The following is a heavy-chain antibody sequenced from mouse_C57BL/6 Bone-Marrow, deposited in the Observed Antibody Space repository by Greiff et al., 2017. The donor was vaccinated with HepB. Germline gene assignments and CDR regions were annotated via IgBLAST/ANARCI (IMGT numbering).Heavy chain of an antibody. CDR3: ARDDYDGDAMDY. CDR1: GFTFSDYG. CDR2: ISSGSSTI. J-gene: IGHJ4*01. V-gene: IGHV5-17*01. D-gene: IGHD2-4*01. Sequence: EVMLVESGGGLVKPGGSLKLSCAASGFTFSDYGMHWVRQAPEKGLEWVAYISSGSSTIYYADTVKGRFTISRDNAKNTLFLQMTSLRSEDTAMYYCARDDYDGDAMDYWGQGTSVTVSS.